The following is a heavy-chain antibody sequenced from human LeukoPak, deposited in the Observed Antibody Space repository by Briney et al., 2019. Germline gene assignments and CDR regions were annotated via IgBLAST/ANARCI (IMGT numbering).Heavy chain of an antibody. V-gene: IGHV3-21*01. Sequence: GGPLRLSCAASGFTFSSYSMNWVRQAPGKGLEWVSSISCISSYIYYADSVKGRFTISRDNAKNSLYLQMNSLRAEDTAVYYCARVGPLNYYGSGSSDGGGQGTLVTVSS. D-gene: IGHD3-10*01. J-gene: IGHJ4*02. CDR1: GFTFSSYS. CDR2: ISCISSYI. CDR3: ARVGPLNYYGSGSSDG.